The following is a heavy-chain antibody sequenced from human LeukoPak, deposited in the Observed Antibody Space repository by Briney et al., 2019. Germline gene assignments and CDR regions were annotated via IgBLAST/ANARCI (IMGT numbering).Heavy chain of an antibody. Sequence: APVKLSCKASGYTFTGYYIHWVRQAPGQGLEWMGWINPNSGGTNYAQKFQGRVTMTRDTSITTAYMELSRLRSDDTAVYYCAREGRGWAFDICGQGTMCTVCS. CDR2: INPNSGGT. V-gene: IGHV1-2*02. CDR3: AREGRGWAFDI. CDR1: GYTFTGYY. J-gene: IGHJ3*02.